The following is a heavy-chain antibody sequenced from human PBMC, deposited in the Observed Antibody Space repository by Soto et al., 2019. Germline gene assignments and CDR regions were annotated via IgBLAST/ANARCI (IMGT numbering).Heavy chain of an antibody. Sequence: GASVKVSCKASGGTFSSYAISWVRQAPGQGLEWMGGIIPIFGTANYAQKFQGRVTITADESTSTAYMELSSLRSEDTAVYYCAREMYCSSTSCPHYYYYGMDVWGQGTTVTVSS. CDR2: IIPIFGTA. D-gene: IGHD2-2*01. J-gene: IGHJ6*02. CDR3: AREMYCSSTSCPHYYYYGMDV. CDR1: GGTFSSYA. V-gene: IGHV1-69*13.